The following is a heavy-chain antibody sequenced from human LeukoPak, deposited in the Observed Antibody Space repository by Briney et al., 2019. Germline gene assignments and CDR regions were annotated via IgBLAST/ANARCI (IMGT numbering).Heavy chain of an antibody. V-gene: IGHV7-4-1*02. CDR2: INTNTGNP. Sequence: GASVKVSCKASGYIFTSYTMNWVRPAPGQGLEWMGWINTNTGNPTYAQGFTGRFVFSLDTSVSTAYLQISSLKAEDTAVYYCARDGWERRYYYGMDVWGQGTTVTVSS. D-gene: IGHD1-26*01. CDR1: GYIFTSYT. J-gene: IGHJ6*02. CDR3: ARDGWERRYYYGMDV.